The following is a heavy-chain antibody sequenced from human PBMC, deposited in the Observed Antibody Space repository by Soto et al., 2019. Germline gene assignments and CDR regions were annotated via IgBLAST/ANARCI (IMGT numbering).Heavy chain of an antibody. CDR1: GFTFSGSA. J-gene: IGHJ6*02. CDR2: IRRKANSYAT. D-gene: IGHD5-18*01. CDR3: TNPQLYYGMDV. Sequence: EVQLVESGGGLVQPGGSLKLSCAASGFTFSGSAMHWVRQASGKGLEWVGRIRRKANSYATAYAASVKGRFTISRDDSQNTAYLQMNSLKTEDTAVYYCTNPQLYYGMDVWGHGTTVTVSS. V-gene: IGHV3-73*02.